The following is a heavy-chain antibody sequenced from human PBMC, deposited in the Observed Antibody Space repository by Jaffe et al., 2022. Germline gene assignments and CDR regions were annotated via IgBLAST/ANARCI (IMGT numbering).Heavy chain of an antibody. J-gene: IGHJ4*02. CDR3: ARDGSYCGGDCYSWYFDY. V-gene: IGHV3-64*01. CDR1: GFTFSSYA. Sequence: EVQLVESGGGLVQPGGSLRLSCAASGFTFSSYAMHWVRQAPGKGLEYVSAISSNGGSTYYANSVKGRFTISRDNSKNTLYLQMGSLRAEDMAVYYCARDGSYCGGDCYSWYFDYWGQGTLVTVSS. CDR2: ISSNGGST. D-gene: IGHD2-21*02.